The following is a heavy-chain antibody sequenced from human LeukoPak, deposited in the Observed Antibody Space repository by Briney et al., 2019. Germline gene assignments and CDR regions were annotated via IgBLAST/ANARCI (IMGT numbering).Heavy chain of an antibody. D-gene: IGHD1-7*01. Sequence: GSLRLSCAASGFTFSSYAMSWVRQPPGKGLEWIGEINHSGSTNYNPSLKSRVTISVDTSKNQFSLKLSSVTAADTAVYYCARGITGTTFDYWGQGTLVTVSS. V-gene: IGHV4-34*01. J-gene: IGHJ4*02. CDR2: INHSGST. CDR1: GFTFSSYA. CDR3: ARGITGTTFDY.